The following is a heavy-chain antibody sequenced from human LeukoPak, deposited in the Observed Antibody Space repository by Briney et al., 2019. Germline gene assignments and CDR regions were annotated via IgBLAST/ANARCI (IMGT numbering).Heavy chain of an antibody. CDR3: ANPVTQNSGWYVNGDY. D-gene: IGHD6-19*01. V-gene: IGHV3-21*04. J-gene: IGHJ4*02. CDR2: ISSSSSYI. CDR1: GSTFSSYS. Sequence: GGSLRLSCAASGSTFSSYSMSWVRQAPGKGLEWVSSISSSSSYIYYADSVKGRFTISRDNAKNSLYLQMNNLRAEDTAVYFCANPVTQNSGWYVNGDYWGQGTLVTVSS.